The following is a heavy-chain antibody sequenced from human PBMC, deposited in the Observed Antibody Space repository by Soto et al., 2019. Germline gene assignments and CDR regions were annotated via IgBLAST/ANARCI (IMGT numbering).Heavy chain of an antibody. V-gene: IGHV3-13*01. D-gene: IGHD2-2*01. CDR2: IGTAGDT. J-gene: IGHJ3*02. Sequence: GGSLRLSCAASGFTFSSYDMHWVRQATGKGLEWVSAIGTAGDTYYPGSVKGRFTISREKAKNSLYPQMNSLRAGDTAVYYCARGQLGPRGDAFDIWGQGTMVTVSS. CDR3: ARGQLGPRGDAFDI. CDR1: GFTFSSYD.